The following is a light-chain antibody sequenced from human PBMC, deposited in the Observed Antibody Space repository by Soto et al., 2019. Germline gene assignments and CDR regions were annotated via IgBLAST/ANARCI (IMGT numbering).Light chain of an antibody. Sequence: QSALTQPASVSGYPGQSITISCTGTSSDVGGYNFVSWYQQHPDKAPKLMIYDVTNRPSGASNRFSGSKSGNTASLTISGLQAEDEADYYCSSYTSISTYVFGTGTKLTVL. J-gene: IGLJ1*01. CDR1: SSDVGGYNF. CDR2: DVT. CDR3: SSYTSISTYV. V-gene: IGLV2-14*01.